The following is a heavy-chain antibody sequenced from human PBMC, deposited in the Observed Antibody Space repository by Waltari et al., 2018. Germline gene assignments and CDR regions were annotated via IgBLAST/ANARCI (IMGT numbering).Heavy chain of an antibody. CDR1: GFTFSDHA. J-gene: IGHJ4*02. V-gene: IGHV3-23*01. CDR3: AKEIYRIGRPCFDY. D-gene: IGHD6-19*01. CDR2: ITSGGGDT. Sequence: QLLESGGGWRQAGGSLRLSCAASGFTFSDHAMSWVRQAPGKGPELVSGITSGGGDTYYTDSVRGRFTISRDNSKNTVYLQMNSLRHEDTAVYYCAKEIYRIGRPCFDYWGQGVRVTVSS.